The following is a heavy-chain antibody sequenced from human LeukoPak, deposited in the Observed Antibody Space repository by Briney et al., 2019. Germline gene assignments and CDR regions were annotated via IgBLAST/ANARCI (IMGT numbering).Heavy chain of an antibody. CDR1: GYTFTSSD. V-gene: IGHV1-8*01. Sequence: SVKVSCKASGYTFTSSDINWVRQATGQGLEWMGWMNPISGNTGYAQKFQGRVTMTRNTSINTAYMELSGLRSEDTAVYYCARRPPFDPWGQGTLVTVSS. CDR2: MNPISGNT. CDR3: ARRPPFDP. J-gene: IGHJ5*02.